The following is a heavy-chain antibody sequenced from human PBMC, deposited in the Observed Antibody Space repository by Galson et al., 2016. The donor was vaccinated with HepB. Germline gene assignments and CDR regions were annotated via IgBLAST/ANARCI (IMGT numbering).Heavy chain of an antibody. CDR1: GGSISSINW. J-gene: IGHJ6*02. V-gene: IGHV4-4*02. Sequence: SETLSLTCAVSGGSISSINWWTWVRQSPGMGLEWIGEIHQSGTTNYNPSLKSRVTLSVDKSKNQFSLKLSSVTAADTAEYYCARGKSGPTAYGMDVWGQGTTVTVSS. D-gene: IGHD4-11*01. CDR3: ARGKSGPTAYGMDV. CDR2: IHQSGTT.